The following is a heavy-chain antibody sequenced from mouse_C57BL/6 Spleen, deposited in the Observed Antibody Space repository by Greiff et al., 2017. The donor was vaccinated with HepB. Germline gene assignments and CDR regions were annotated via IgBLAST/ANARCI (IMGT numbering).Heavy chain of an antibody. CDR2: IDPSDSET. CDR1: GYTFTSYW. V-gene: IGHV1-52*01. J-gene: IGHJ4*01. Sequence: QVQLQQPGAELVRPGSSVKLSCKASGYTFTSYWMHWVKQRPIQGLEWIGNIDPSDSETHYNQKFKDKATLTVDTSSSTAYMQLSSLTSEDSAVYYCARGNQGAMDYWGQGTSVTVSS. CDR3: ARGNQGAMDY.